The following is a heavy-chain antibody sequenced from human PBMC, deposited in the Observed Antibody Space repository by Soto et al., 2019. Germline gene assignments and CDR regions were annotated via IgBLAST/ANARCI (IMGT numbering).Heavy chain of an antibody. CDR3: AILPNKSPQN. CDR1: GFTFSSYW. J-gene: IGHJ1*01. D-gene: IGHD2-15*01. Sequence: EVQLVESGGGLVQPGGSLRLSCVAYGFTFSSYWMHWVRQAPGKGLVWVSSISNDGSSTSYADPVKGRFTISRDNAKNTLYLQMNSRRAEDKAVYYCAILPNKSPQNWGQGTLVIVSP. CDR2: ISNDGSST. V-gene: IGHV3-74*01.